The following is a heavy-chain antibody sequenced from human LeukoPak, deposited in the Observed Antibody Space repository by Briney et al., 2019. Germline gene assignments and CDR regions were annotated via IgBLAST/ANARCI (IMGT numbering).Heavy chain of an antibody. Sequence: GGSLRLSCAASGFMLSRYRMNWVRQAPGKGLEWVSSISSSSSYIYYADSVKGRFTISRDNAKNSLYLQMNSLRAEDTAVYYCAREELQCAGDCHQHWGQGALVTVSS. V-gene: IGHV3-21*01. CDR1: GFMLSRYR. CDR2: ISSSSSYI. J-gene: IGHJ4*02. D-gene: IGHD2-21*02. CDR3: AREELQCAGDCHQH.